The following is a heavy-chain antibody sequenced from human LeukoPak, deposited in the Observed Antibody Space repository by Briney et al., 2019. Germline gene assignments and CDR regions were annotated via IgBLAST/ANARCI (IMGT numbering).Heavy chain of an antibody. CDR1: GYSISSGYY. CDR2: IYHSGST. CDR3: ARHDGSGYYYYMDV. V-gene: IGHV4-38-2*02. D-gene: IGHD3-10*01. J-gene: IGHJ6*03. Sequence: SETLSLTCNVSGYSISSGYYWGWIRQPPGKGLEWIGNIYHSGSTYYNPSLKSRVTISVDTSKNQFSLKLSSVTAADTAVYYCARHDGSGYYYYMDVWGKGTTVTVSS.